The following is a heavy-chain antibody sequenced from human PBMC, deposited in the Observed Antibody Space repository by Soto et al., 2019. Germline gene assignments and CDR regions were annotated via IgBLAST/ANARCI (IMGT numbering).Heavy chain of an antibody. V-gene: IGHV3-7*05. CDR2: IKQDGSEI. J-gene: IGHJ6*02. D-gene: IGHD3-10*01. Sequence: AHLEESGGELVQPGGSLRLSCAASGFTFGTYWMTWVRHLPGKGLEWVANIKQDGSEIYYVDSVKGRFSVSRDNAKNSLFLQMNSLRVEDTATYYCATWRFGELGDGMDVWGQGTTVIVSS. CDR1: GFTFGTYW. CDR3: ATWRFGELGDGMDV.